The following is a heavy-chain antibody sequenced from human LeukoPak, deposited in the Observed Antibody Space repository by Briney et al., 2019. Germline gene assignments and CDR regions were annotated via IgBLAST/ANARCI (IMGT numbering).Heavy chain of an antibody. CDR2: VDPEDGET. CDR3: ATALPDVVVIANTLCDY. V-gene: IGHV1-69-2*01. CDR1: GYTFTDYY. Sequence: GATVKISCKVSGYTFTDYYMHWVQQAPGKGLEWMGLVDPEDGETIYAEKFQGRVTITADTSTGTAYMELSSLRSEDTAVYYCATALPDVVVIANTLCDYWGQGTLVTVSS. D-gene: IGHD2-21*01. J-gene: IGHJ4*02.